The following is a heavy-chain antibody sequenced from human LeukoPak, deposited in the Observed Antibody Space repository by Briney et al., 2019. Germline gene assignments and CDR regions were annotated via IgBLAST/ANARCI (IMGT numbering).Heavy chain of an antibody. V-gene: IGHV3-48*02. CDR1: GFTFSSYA. D-gene: IGHD3-10*01. CDR3: ALCFGSGSSSLHY. J-gene: IGHJ4*02. Sequence: GGSLRLSCAASGFTFSSYAMSWVRQAPGKGLEWVSYISSGSSTLYYADSVKGRFTISRDNAKNSLYVQMNSLRDEATAVYYCALCFGSGSSSLHYWGQGTLVTVSS. CDR2: ISSGSSTL.